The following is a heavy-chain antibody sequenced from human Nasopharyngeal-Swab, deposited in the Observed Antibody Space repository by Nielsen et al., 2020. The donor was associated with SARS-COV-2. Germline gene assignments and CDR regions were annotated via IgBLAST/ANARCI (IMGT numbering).Heavy chain of an antibody. CDR3: AKFVDTGYAFDI. D-gene: IGHD3-10*01. V-gene: IGHV3-23*01. CDR2: ISVSGGST. J-gene: IGHJ3*02. CDR1: GFTFSSYA. Sequence: GESLKISCAASGFTFSSYAMSWVRQAPGKGLEWVSAISVSGGSTYYADSVKGRFTISRDNSKNTLYLQINSLRAEDTAVYYCAKFVDTGYAFDIWGQGTMVTVSS.